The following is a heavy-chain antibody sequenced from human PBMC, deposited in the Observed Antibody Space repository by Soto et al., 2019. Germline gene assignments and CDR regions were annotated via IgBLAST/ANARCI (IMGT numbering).Heavy chain of an antibody. J-gene: IGHJ3*02. D-gene: IGHD3-22*01. Sequence: SETLSLTCTVSGGSISSYYWSWIRQPPGKGLEWIGYIYYSGSTNYNPSLKSRVTISVDTSKNRFSLKLSSVTAADTAVYYCARDGIVVVKDYYYSRAFHICGQGTVVTVS. V-gene: IGHV4-59*01. CDR1: GGSISSYY. CDR2: IYYSGST. CDR3: ARDGIVVVKDYYYSRAFHI.